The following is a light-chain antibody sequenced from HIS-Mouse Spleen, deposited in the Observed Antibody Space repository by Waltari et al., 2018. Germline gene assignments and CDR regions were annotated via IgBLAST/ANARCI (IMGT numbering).Light chain of an antibody. Sequence: QSALTQPASVSGSPGPSITISCTGTSRAVGSYNLVSWYQQHPGKAPKLMIYEGSKRPSGVSNRFSGSKSGNTASLTISGLQAEDEADYYCCSYAGSSTNWVFGGGTKLTVL. CDR3: CSYAGSSTNWV. CDR1: SRAVGSYNL. V-gene: IGLV2-23*01. J-gene: IGLJ3*02. CDR2: EGS.